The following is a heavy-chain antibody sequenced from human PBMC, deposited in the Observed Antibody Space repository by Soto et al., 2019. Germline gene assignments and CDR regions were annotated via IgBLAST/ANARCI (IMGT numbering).Heavy chain of an antibody. CDR2: LIPILGIA. D-gene: IGHD5-12*01. Sequence: QVQLVQSGAEVKKPGSSVKVSCKASGGTFSSYTISSVRQAPGQGLEWRGRLIPILGIATYAQKFQGRVTXTXXKSTSTAYMELRSLRSEDTAVYYCARDRGDGYNSIWGQGTMVTCSA. J-gene: IGHJ3*02. CDR3: ARDRGDGYNSI. V-gene: IGHV1-69*08. CDR1: GGTFSSYT.